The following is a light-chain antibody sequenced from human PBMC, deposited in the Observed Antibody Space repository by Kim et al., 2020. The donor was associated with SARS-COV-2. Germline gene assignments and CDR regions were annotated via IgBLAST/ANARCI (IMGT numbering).Light chain of an antibody. J-gene: IGKJ3*01. V-gene: IGKV1-16*01. CDR3: QQYDSYPLT. CDR2: AAS. CDR1: QDINHY. Sequence: SASIADRVTITCRASQDINHYLAWFQQKPGQAPKPLMRAASNLESGVPSRFSGSGSGTDFTLTISSLQPEDFATYYCQQYDSYPLTFGPGTKLEI.